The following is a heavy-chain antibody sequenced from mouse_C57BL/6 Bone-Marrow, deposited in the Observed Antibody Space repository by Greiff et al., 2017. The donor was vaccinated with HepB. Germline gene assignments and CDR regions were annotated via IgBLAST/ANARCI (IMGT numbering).Heavy chain of an antibody. D-gene: IGHD2-1*01. CDR3: ARHRDYGNYPYAMDY. Sequence: EVQGVESGGDLVKPGGSLKLSCAASGFTFSSYGISWVRQTPDKRLEWVATISSGGSYTYYPDSVKGRFTISRDNAKNTLYLQMSSLKSEDTAMYYCARHRDYGNYPYAMDYWGQGTSVTVSS. CDR2: ISSGGSYT. CDR1: GFTFSSYG. J-gene: IGHJ4*01. V-gene: IGHV5-6*01.